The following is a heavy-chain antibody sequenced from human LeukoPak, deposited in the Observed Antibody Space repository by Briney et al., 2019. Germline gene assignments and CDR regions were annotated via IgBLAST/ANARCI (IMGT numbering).Heavy chain of an antibody. D-gene: IGHD3-10*01. CDR1: GYTFTSYG. V-gene: IGHV1-18*01. J-gene: IGHJ6*03. CDR3: ASLTRDGSGSSGTYMDV. CDR2: ISACNGNT. Sequence: GASVKVSCKASGYTFTSYGISWVRQAPGQGLEWMGWISACNGNTNYAQKLQGRVTMTTDTSTSTAYMELRSLRSDDTAVYYCASLTRDGSGSSGTYMDVWGKGTTVTVSS.